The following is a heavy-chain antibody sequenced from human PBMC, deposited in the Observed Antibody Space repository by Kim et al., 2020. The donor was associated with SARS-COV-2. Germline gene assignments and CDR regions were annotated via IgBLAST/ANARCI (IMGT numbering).Heavy chain of an antibody. D-gene: IGHD3-10*01. V-gene: IGHV1-18*04. J-gene: IGHJ6*02. Sequence: ASVKVSCKASGYTFTSYGISWVRQAPGQGLEWMGWISAYNGNTNYAQKLQGRVTMTTDTSTSTAYMELRSLRSDDTAVYYCARDWVWFGEPPGYYGMDVWGQGTTVTVSS. CDR3: ARDWVWFGEPPGYYGMDV. CDR1: GYTFTSYG. CDR2: ISAYNGNT.